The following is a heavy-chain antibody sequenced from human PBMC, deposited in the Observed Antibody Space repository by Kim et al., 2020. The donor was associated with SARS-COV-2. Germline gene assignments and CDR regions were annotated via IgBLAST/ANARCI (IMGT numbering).Heavy chain of an antibody. CDR2: INPSGGST. CDR3: ARGGLYYYGSGSYYKNYYYYGMDV. D-gene: IGHD3-10*01. V-gene: IGHV1-46*01. J-gene: IGHJ6*02. CDR1: GYTFTSYY. Sequence: ASVKVSCKASGYTFTSYYMHWVRQAPGQGLEWMGIINPSGGSTSYAQKFQGRVTMTRDTSTSTVYMELSSLRSEDTAVYYCARGGLYYYGSGSYYKNYYYYGMDVWGQGTTVTVSS.